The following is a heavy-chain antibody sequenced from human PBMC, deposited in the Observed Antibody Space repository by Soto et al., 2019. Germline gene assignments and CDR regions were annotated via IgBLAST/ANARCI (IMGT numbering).Heavy chain of an antibody. J-gene: IGHJ4*02. D-gene: IGHD3-16*02. CDR3: ARAFMITFGGVIGPFDY. Sequence: GASVKVSCKASGGTFGSYAISWVRQAPGQGLEWMGGIIPIFGTANYAQKFQGRVTITADESTSTAYMELSSLRSEDTAVYYCARAFMITFGGVIGPFDYWGQGTLVTVSS. CDR1: GGTFGSYA. V-gene: IGHV1-69*13. CDR2: IIPIFGTA.